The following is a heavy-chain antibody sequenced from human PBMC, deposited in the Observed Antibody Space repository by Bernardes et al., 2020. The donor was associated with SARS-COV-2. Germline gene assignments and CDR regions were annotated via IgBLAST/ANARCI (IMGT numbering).Heavy chain of an antibody. D-gene: IGHD2-2*01. CDR1: GYTLTALS. CDR2: FDPEDGET. CDR3: ATAPVVVVPAAAQKYYYYYGMDG. J-gene: IGHJ6*02. Sequence: ASVKVSCKVSGYTLTALSMHWVRQAPGKGLEWMGGFDPEDGETIYAQKFQGRVTMTEDTSTDTAYMELSSLRSEDTAVYYCATAPVVVVPAAAQKYYYYYGMDGWGQGTTVTVSS. V-gene: IGHV1-24*01.